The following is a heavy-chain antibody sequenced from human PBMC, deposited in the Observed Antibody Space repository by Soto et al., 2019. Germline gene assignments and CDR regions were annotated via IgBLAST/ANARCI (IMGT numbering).Heavy chain of an antibody. CDR2: IYHRGTT. D-gene: IGHD3-9*01. Sequence: QVQLQESGPGLVKPSQTLSLTCTVSGASISSGNYYWNWVRQYPGKGLEWVGYIYHRGTTYYNPSLKSRLSISLDTSKNQCSLKVSSVTAADTAVYYCARASFDYLWLYDYWGQGTLVTVSS. CDR1: GASISSGNYY. J-gene: IGHJ4*02. CDR3: ARASFDYLWLYDY. V-gene: IGHV4-31*03.